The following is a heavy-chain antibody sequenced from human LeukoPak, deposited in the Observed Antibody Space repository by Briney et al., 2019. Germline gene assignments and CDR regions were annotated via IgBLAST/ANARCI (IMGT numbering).Heavy chain of an antibody. D-gene: IGHD3-9*01. CDR2: IIPILGIA. J-gene: IGHJ6*02. CDR1: GYTFTSYG. V-gene: IGHV1-69*04. Sequence: SVKVSCKASGYTFTSYGISWVRQAPGQGLEWMGRIIPILGIANFAQKFQGRVTITADKSTSTAYMELSSLRSEDTAVYYCARDTSYDILTGEFYFYGVDVWGQGTTVTVSS. CDR3: ARDTSYDILTGEFYFYGVDV.